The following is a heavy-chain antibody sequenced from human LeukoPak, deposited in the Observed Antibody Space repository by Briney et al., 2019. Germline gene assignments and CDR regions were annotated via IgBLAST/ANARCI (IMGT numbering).Heavy chain of an antibody. CDR2: IYYSGST. D-gene: IGHD3-22*01. V-gene: IGHV4-31*03. J-gene: IGHJ4*02. CDR1: GGSISSGGYY. Sequence: SQTLSLTCTVSGGSISSGGYYWSWLRQHPGKGLEWIGYIYYSGSTYYNPSLKSRVTISVDTSKNQFPLKLSSVTAADTAVYYCAREKYDSSLDYWGQGTLVTVSS. CDR3: AREKYDSSLDY.